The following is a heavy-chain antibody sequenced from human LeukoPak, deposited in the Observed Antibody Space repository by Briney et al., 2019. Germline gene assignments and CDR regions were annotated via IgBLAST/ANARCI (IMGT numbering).Heavy chain of an antibody. J-gene: IGHJ4*02. CDR2: IGPTGSDR. CDR1: GLPFSTSG. D-gene: IGHD1-14*01. CDR3: ATETNGRHYDY. Sequence: PGGSLRLSCTASGLPFSTSGFNWVRPAPREGLGWVASIGPTGSDRYHADSIKGRFTISRDNTNNFLYLQMNSLRAEDTAVYYCATETNGRHYDYWSQGTLLTVSS. V-gene: IGHV3-21*06.